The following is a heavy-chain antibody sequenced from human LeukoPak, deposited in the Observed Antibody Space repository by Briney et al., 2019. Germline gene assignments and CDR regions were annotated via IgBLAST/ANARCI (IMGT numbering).Heavy chain of an antibody. CDR1: GFTFSSYW. D-gene: IGHD4-23*01. CDR2: INSDGSST. Sequence: GGSLRLSCAASGFTFSSYWMHWVRQAPGKGLVWVSRINSDGSSTSYADSVKGRFTISRDNPKNTLYLQMNVLRAEDTAVYYCAKTTVLTGVGVFDIWGQGTMVTVSS. V-gene: IGHV3-74*01. CDR3: AKTTVLTGVGVFDI. J-gene: IGHJ3*02.